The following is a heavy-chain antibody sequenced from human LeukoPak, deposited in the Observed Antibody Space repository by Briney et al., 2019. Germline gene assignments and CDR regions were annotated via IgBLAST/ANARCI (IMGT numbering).Heavy chain of an antibody. D-gene: IGHD3-16*01. Sequence: PGGSLRLSCAASGFTFSSYGMHWVRQAPGKGLEWVAVIWYDGSNKYYADSVKGRFTISRDNSKNTLYLQMNGLRAEDTAVYYCARDLGYDYVWGSYDYWGQGTLVTVSS. CDR2: IWYDGSNK. CDR1: GFTFSSYG. CDR3: ARDLGYDYVWGSYDY. V-gene: IGHV3-33*01. J-gene: IGHJ4*02.